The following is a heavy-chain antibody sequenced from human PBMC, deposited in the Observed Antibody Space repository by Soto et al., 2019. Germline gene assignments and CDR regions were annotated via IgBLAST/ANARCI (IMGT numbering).Heavy chain of an antibody. CDR3: ARGPLRSRNYYYGMDV. CDR2: IKQDGSEK. V-gene: IGHV3-7*01. Sequence: GGSLRLACAASGFTFSSYWMSRVRQAPGKGLEWVANIKQDGSEKYYVDSVKGRFTISRDNAKNSLYLQMNSLRAEDTAVYYCARGPLRSRNYYYGMDVWRQGTTVTVSS. J-gene: IGHJ6*02. CDR1: GFTFSSYW. D-gene: IGHD3-10*01.